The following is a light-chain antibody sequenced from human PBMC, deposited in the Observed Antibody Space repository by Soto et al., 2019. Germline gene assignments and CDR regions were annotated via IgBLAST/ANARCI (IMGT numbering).Light chain of an antibody. CDR1: QSVSSSY. Sequence: NGLTQSPGSLSLSTGERATLSCRASQSVSSSYLAWYQQKPGQAPRPLIYGASSRAIGIPDRFSGSGSGTDFTLTISRLEPEDFAVYYCQQYGSSPWTLGQGTKV. V-gene: IGKV3-20*01. J-gene: IGKJ1*01. CDR3: QQYGSSPWT. CDR2: GAS.